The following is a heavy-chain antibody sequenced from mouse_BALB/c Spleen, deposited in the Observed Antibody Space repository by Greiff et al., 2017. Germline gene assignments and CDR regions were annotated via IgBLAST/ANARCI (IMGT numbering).Heavy chain of an antibody. V-gene: IGHV1S56*01. J-gene: IGHJ3*01. D-gene: IGHD1-2*01. CDR3: ARGGTTATWFAY. CDR1: GYTFTSYY. CDR2: IYPGNVNT. Sequence: QVQLKESGPELVKPGASVRISCKASGYTFTSYYIHWVKQRPGQGLEWIGWIYPGNVNTKYNEKFKGKATLTADKSSSTAYMQLSSLTSEDSAVYFCARGGTTATWFAYWGQGTLVTVSA.